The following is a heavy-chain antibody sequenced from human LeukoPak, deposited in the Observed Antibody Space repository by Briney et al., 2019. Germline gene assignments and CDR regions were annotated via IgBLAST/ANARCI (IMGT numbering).Heavy chain of an antibody. CDR2: IDSYNGNT. V-gene: IGHV1-18*04. Sequence: GASVKVSCKASGYTFTSYYMHWVRQAPGQGLEWMGWIDSYNGNTNYAQKLQGRVTMTTDTSTSTAYMELRSLRSDDTAVYYCARGRYGSGSYIYYYYMDVWGKGTTVTLSS. D-gene: IGHD3-10*01. CDR3: ARGRYGSGSYIYYYYMDV. J-gene: IGHJ6*03. CDR1: GYTFTSYY.